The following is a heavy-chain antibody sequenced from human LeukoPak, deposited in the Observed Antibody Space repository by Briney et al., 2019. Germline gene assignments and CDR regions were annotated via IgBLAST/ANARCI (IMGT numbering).Heavy chain of an antibody. CDR3: ARDYYFDSSGYPLDY. J-gene: IGHJ4*02. CDR2: ISSSSII. CDR1: GFNFNTYS. D-gene: IGHD3-22*01. V-gene: IGHV3-48*04. Sequence: PGGSLRLSCAASGFNFNTYSMNWVRQAPGKGLESVSYISSSSIIYYADSVKGRFTISRDNAKNSLYLQMNSLRAEDTAVYYCARDYYFDSSGYPLDYWDQGTLVTVSS.